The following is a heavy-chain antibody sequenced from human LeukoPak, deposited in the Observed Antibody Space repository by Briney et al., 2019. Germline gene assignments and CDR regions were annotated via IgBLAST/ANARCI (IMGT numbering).Heavy chain of an antibody. CDR3: ARDPTRIRPGDYSSSPNDAFDI. D-gene: IGHD6-6*01. J-gene: IGHJ3*02. Sequence: PSQTLSLTYTVSGGSISSGDYYWSWIRQPPGKGLEWIGRIYTSGSTNYNPSLKSRVTMSVDTSKNQFSLKLSSVTAADTAVYYCARDPTRIRPGDYSSSPNDAFDIWGQGTMVTVSS. CDR2: IYTSGST. V-gene: IGHV4-61*02. CDR1: GGSISSGDYY.